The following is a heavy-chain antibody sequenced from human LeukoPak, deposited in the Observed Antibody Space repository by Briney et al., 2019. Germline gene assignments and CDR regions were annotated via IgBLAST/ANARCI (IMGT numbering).Heavy chain of an antibody. Sequence: SETLSLTCTVSGGSINSYYWSWIRQPAGKGLEWIGEINHSGSTNYNPSLKSRVTISVDTSKNQFSLKLSSVTAADTAVYYCARGEETGYYYFDYWGQGTLVTVSS. CDR3: ARGEETGYYYFDY. CDR1: GGSINSYY. CDR2: INHSGST. V-gene: IGHV4-34*01. J-gene: IGHJ4*02. D-gene: IGHD3-9*01.